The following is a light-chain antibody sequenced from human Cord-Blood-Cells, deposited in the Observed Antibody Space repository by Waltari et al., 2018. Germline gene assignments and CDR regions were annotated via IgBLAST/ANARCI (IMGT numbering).Light chain of an antibody. V-gene: IGLV3-25*03. Sequence: SYELTQPPSVSVSPGQTARITCPGAALPKQYAYWYQQKPGQAPVLVIYKDSERPSGIPERFSGSSSGTTGTLTISGVQAEDEADYYCQSADSSGTRVFGGGTKLTVL. CDR1: ALPKQY. J-gene: IGLJ3*02. CDR3: QSADSSGTRV. CDR2: KDS.